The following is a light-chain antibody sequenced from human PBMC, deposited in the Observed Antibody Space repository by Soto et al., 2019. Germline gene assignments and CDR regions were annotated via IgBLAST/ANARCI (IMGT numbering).Light chain of an antibody. CDR2: GAS. V-gene: IGKV3-20*01. CDR1: QSVSSSY. CDR3: QQLGT. Sequence: EIVLTQSPGTLSLSPGERATLSCRASQSVSSSYLAWYQPKPGQAPRLLIYGASSRATGIPDSFRGSGSGTDFTLTISRREPEDFAVYYCQQLGTFGQGTKVDIK. J-gene: IGKJ1*01.